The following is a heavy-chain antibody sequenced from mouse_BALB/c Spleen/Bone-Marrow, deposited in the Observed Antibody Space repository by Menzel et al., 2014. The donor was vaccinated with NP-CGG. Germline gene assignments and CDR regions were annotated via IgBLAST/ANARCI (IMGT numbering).Heavy chain of an antibody. CDR2: IDPSDSYT. J-gene: IGHJ2*01. CDR1: GYTFTSYW. V-gene: IGHV1S127*01. CDR3: TRQTARATSLDY. D-gene: IGHD3-2*01. Sequence: VQVVESGAELVKPGASVKMSCKASGYTFTSYWMHWVKQRPGQGLEWIGVIDPSDSYTSYNQKFKGKATLTVDTSSSTAYMQLSSLTSEDSAVYFCTRQTARATSLDYWGQGTTLTVSS.